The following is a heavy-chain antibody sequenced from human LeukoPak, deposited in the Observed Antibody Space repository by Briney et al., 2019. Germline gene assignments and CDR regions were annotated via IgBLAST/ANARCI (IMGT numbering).Heavy chain of an antibody. V-gene: IGHV3-23*01. CDR2: ISGTGGST. CDR3: ASRVIGVGNPFDY. J-gene: IGHJ4*02. D-gene: IGHD2-15*01. Sequence: GGSLRLSCAASRFTFSTYDMSWVRQAPGKGLQWVSAISGTGGSTNYAESVKGRFTISRDNPKNTLYLQMNSLRAEDTAVYYCASRVIGVGNPFDYWGQGTLVTVSS. CDR1: RFTFSTYD.